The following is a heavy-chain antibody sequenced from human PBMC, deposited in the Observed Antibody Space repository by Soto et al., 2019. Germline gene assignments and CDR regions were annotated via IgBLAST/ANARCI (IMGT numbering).Heavy chain of an antibody. D-gene: IGHD3-16*01. V-gene: IGHV2-5*02. J-gene: IGHJ4*02. Sequence: QITLKESGPTLVKPTQTLTLTCTFSGFSLSTSGMGVGWIRQPPGKALEWLALIYWDDDKRYSPSLKSRLTNPKDTSKNQVVVTMNNMDPVDTATYYCAHTTSLGALNYFDYLGQGTLVTVSS. CDR1: GFSLSTSGMG. CDR2: IYWDDDK. CDR3: AHTTSLGALNYFDY.